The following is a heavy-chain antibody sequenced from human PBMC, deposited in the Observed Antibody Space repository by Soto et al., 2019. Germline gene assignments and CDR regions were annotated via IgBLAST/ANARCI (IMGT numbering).Heavy chain of an antibody. V-gene: IGHV5-51*01. CDR3: ARHGQFYYYYYGMDV. Sequence: PGESLKISCKASGYSFTTYWIAWVRQMPGKGLEWMGIINPGDSDIRYSPSFQGQVTISADNSISTAYLQWSSLKASDTAMYYCARHGQFYYYYYGMDVWGQGTAVTVSS. J-gene: IGHJ6*02. D-gene: IGHD4-4*01. CDR2: INPGDSDI. CDR1: GYSFTTYW.